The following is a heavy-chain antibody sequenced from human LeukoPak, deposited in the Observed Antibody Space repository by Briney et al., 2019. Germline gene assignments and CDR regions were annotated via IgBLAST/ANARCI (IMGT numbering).Heavy chain of an antibody. Sequence: SETLSLACSVSGGSISSYYWSWIRQPAGKGLEWIGRIYSSGSTNYNPSLKTRVTMSLDTSKNQFSLNLTTVTAADTAVYYCARTSARGAQFDYWGQGTLVTVSS. J-gene: IGHJ4*02. D-gene: IGHD3-10*01. V-gene: IGHV4-4*07. CDR3: ARTSARGAQFDY. CDR1: GGSISSYY. CDR2: IYSSGST.